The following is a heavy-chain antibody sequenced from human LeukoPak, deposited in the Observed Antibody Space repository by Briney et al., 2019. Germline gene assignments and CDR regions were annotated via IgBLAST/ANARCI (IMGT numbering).Heavy chain of an antibody. CDR2: IDHGGRN. D-gene: IGHD6-19*01. V-gene: IGHV4-34*01. CDR3: ARGGIYVGSGWYGESNWFDP. J-gene: IGHJ5*02. Sequence: KASETLSLTCAVYGGSLSGYYWSWIRQPPGKGLEWIGEIDHGGRNNYSPSLKSRLTISVDGSKNQFSLKLSSVTAADTAVYYCARGGIYVGSGWYGESNWFDPWGQGTLVTVSS. CDR1: GGSLSGYY.